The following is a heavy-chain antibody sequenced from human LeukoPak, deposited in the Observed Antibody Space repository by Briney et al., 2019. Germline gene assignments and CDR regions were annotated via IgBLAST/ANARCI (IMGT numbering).Heavy chain of an antibody. Sequence: NPSETLSLTCTVSGGSITSYFCSSVRQPPGKGRGWIGYIYDSGSTNYNPSLKSRVTISVDTPKNQFSLKLDYVTVEYTAVYHCAGEGSSRWDRFDPWGQGTLVTVSS. CDR1: GGSITSYF. CDR2: IYDSGST. D-gene: IGHD2-2*01. CDR3: AGEGSSRWDRFDP. J-gene: IGHJ5*02. V-gene: IGHV4-59*01.